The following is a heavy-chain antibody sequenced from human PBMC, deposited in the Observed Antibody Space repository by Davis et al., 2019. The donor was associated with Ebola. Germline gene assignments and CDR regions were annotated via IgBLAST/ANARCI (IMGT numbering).Heavy chain of an antibody. Sequence: AASVKVSCKASGYTFSSYSMHWVRQAPGQGLEWMGWIKGDNGKVKYSQKFQGRLTITRDTSASTAYMELSNLISEDTASYYCARGVVVPTDWGQGTLVTVSS. CDR2: IKGDNGKV. D-gene: IGHD2-2*01. J-gene: IGHJ4*02. CDR1: GYTFSSYS. CDR3: ARGVVVPTD. V-gene: IGHV1-3*01.